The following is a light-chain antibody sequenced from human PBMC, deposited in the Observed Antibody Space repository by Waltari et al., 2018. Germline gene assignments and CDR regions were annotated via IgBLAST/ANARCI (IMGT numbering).Light chain of an antibody. CDR1: QSLTKRY. J-gene: IGKJ2*01. V-gene: IGKV3-20*01. Sequence: VFTQSPGTLSLPPGERATFSCRASQSLTKRYLAWYQQKPGQAPRLLIYGASSRAPGIPDRFIGSGSGTDFTLTISRLEPEDFAVYYCQQYGSSILYTFGQGTKLEI. CDR3: QQYGSSILYT. CDR2: GAS.